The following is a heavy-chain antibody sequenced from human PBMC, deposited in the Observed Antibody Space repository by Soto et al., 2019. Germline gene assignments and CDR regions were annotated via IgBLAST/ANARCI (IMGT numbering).Heavy chain of an antibody. D-gene: IGHD3-16*01. CDR2: MYYNGNT. J-gene: IGHJ1*01. Sequence: QLQESGPGLVKPSETLSLTCTVSGGSFTSTNYFWGWIRQPPGKGLEWIGYMYYNGNTFYSPSLKSRVTMSVDTSKRQFSLDLSSVAAAATAMYYCARLQIYDIRAAPTPIFHPWGLGAMVTVSS. CDR3: ARLQIYDIRAAPTPIFHP. CDR1: GGSFTSTNYF. V-gene: IGHV4-39*01.